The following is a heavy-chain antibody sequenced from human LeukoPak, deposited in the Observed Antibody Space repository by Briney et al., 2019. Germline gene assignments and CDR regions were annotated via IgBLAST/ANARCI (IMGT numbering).Heavy chain of an antibody. J-gene: IGHJ4*02. CDR2: IYYSGST. D-gene: IGHD2-15*01. V-gene: IGHV4-39*07. CDR1: GGSISSSSYY. CDR3: ARGGRSGGSCYLGGGNFDY. Sequence: SETLSLTCTVSGGSISSSSYYWGWIRQPPGKGLEWIGSIYYSGSTYYNPSLKSRVTISVDTSKNQFSLKLSSVTAADTAVYYCARGGRSGGSCYLGGGNFDYWGQGTLVTVSS.